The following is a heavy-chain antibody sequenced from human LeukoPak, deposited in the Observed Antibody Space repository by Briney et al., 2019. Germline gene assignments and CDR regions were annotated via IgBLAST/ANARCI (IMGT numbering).Heavy chain of an antibody. CDR1: GGSFSGYY. V-gene: IGHV4-34*01. J-gene: IGHJ3*02. D-gene: IGHD1-26*01. CDR2: INHSGST. Sequence: TSSETLSLTCAVYGGSFSGYYWSWIRQPPGKGLEWIGEINHSGSTNYNPSLKSRVTISVDTSKNQFSLKLSSVTAADTAVYYCARKSWEDAFDIWGQGTMVTVSS. CDR3: ARKSWEDAFDI.